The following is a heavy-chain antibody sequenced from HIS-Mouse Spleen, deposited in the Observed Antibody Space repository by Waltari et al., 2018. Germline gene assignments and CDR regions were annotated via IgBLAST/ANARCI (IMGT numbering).Heavy chain of an antibody. J-gene: IGHJ3*02. CDR2: IYYRGTT. CDR1: GGSISSSSYY. Sequence: QLQLQESGPGLVKPSETLSLTCTVSGGSISSSSYYWGWIPQPPGKGLEWIGSIYYRGTTYTTPSLESRVTISVDTSKNQFSLKLSSVTAADTAVYYCARAPTGFLEWFDAFDIWGQGTMVTVSS. D-gene: IGHD3-3*01. CDR3: ARAPTGFLEWFDAFDI. V-gene: IGHV4-39*07.